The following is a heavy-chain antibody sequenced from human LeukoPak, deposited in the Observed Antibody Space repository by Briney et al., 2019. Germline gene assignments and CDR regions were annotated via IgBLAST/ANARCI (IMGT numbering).Heavy chain of an antibody. V-gene: IGHV3-30*04. D-gene: IGHD3-10*01. CDR1: GFTFSSYA. J-gene: IGHJ4*02. CDR3: AKFTMVRPVIGH. CDR2: ISYDGSNK. Sequence: GGSLRLSCAASGFTFSSYAMHWVRQAPGKGLEWVAVISYDGSNKYYADSVKGRFTISRDNSKNTLYLQMNSLRAEDTAVYYCAKFTMVRPVIGHWGQGTLVTVSS.